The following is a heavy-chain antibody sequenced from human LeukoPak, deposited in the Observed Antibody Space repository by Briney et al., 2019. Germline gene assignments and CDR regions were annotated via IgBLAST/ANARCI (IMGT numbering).Heavy chain of an antibody. J-gene: IGHJ6*03. CDR2: ISSSGSTI. D-gene: IGHD2-15*01. CDR1: GFTFSDYY. Sequence: GGSLRLSCAASGFTFSDYYMSWIRQAPGKGLEWVSYISSSGSTIYYADSVKGRFTISRDNAKNSLYLQMNSLRAEDTAVYYCARDPAYCSGGSCYSYYYYMDVWGKGTTVTVSS. V-gene: IGHV3-11*04. CDR3: ARDPAYCSGGSCYSYYYYMDV.